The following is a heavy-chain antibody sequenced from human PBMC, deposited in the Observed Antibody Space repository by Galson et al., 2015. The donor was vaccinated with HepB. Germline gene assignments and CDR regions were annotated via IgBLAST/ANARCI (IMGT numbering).Heavy chain of an antibody. Sequence: SLRLSCAASGFTFSSYAMSWVRQAPGEGLEWVSAISGSGGSTYYADSVKGRFTISRDNSKNTLYLQMNSLRAEDTAVYYCAKVAVRTHYYYGMDVWGQGTTVTVSS. CDR1: GFTFSSYA. CDR2: ISGSGGST. CDR3: AKVAVRTHYYYGMDV. V-gene: IGHV3-23*01. J-gene: IGHJ6*02.